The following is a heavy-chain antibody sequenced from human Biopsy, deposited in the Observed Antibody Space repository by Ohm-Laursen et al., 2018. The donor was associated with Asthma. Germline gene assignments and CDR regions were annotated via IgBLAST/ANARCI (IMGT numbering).Heavy chain of an antibody. CDR2: INPNSGGT. D-gene: IGHD7-27*01. CDR1: GYTFIGYH. Sequence: SVKVSCKTSGYTFIGYHIHWVRQAPGQGLEWMGRINPNSGGTNYAQKFQGRVTMTSDTSISTAYMELSRLRSDDTALYYCARGQKSPGDRWFDPWGQGTLVTVPS. J-gene: IGHJ5*02. CDR3: ARGQKSPGDRWFDP. V-gene: IGHV1-2*06.